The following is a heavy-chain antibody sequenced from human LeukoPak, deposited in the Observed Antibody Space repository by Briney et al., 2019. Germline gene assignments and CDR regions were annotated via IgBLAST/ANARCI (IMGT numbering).Heavy chain of an antibody. V-gene: IGHV3-23*01. CDR3: AKDYYDSSGYYWAY. J-gene: IGHJ4*02. D-gene: IGHD3-22*01. CDR1: GFTFSSYA. CDR2: ISGSGGST. Sequence: GGSLRLSCAASGFTFSSYAMSWVRQAPVKGLEWVSAISGSGGSTYYADSVKGRFTISRDNSKNTLYLQMNSLRAEDTAVYYCAKDYYDSSGYYWAYWGQGTLVTVSS.